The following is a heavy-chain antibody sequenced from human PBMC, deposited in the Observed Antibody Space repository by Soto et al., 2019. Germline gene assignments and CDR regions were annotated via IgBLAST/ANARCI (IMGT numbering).Heavy chain of an antibody. J-gene: IGHJ6*03. V-gene: IGHV3-7*01. CDR1: GFTISIYL. CDR3: ARTPYDFWSGYLDYYYYYYMDF. CDR2: IKQDGGEK. Sequence: PGGSLRLSCAAYGFTISIYLMSWVRQAPEKGQEWVANIKQDGGEKYYVDSVKGRFTISRDNAKNSLYLQMNSLRAEDTAVYYCARTPYDFWSGYLDYYYYYYMDFWGKGTTVTVSS. D-gene: IGHD3-3*01.